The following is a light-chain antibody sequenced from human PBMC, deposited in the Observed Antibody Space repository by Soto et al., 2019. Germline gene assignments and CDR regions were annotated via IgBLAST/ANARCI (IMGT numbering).Light chain of an antibody. Sequence: EIVLTQSPATLSLSPGERATLSCRASQKIGTFLAWYQQKPGQAPRLLFYDASNRATGVPPRFSGSGSGTDFTLTISSLEPEDLGVYYCQHRFNWPLTFGGGTKVEIK. CDR1: QKIGTF. J-gene: IGKJ4*01. CDR3: QHRFNWPLT. V-gene: IGKV3-11*01. CDR2: DAS.